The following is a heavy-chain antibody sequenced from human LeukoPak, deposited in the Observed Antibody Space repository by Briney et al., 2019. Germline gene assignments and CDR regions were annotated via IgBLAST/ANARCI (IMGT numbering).Heavy chain of an antibody. Sequence: GALRLSCSASGFPFSVYAIHWVRQAPGKGLEYVSTIISNGGSTYYADSVKGRFTISRDNSKNTVSLQMSSLRAEDTALYYCVKDGLAFCGGDCYSYFDYWGQGTLVTVSS. V-gene: IGHV3-64D*06. CDR2: IISNGGST. J-gene: IGHJ4*02. D-gene: IGHD2-21*02. CDR3: VKDGLAFCGGDCYSYFDY. CDR1: GFPFSVYA.